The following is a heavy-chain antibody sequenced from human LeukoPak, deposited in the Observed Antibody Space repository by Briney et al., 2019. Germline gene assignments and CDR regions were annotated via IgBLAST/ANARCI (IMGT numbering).Heavy chain of an antibody. CDR3: AKVCGGDCYLCY. Sequence: PGGSLRLSCAASGFNFDLYAMTWVRQAPGKGLEWVASISGSGDSTYYVGSVRGRFTISRDNSKNTLYLQMNSLRAEDTAVYYCAKVCGGDCYLCYWGQGTLVTVSS. CDR1: GFNFDLYA. D-gene: IGHD2-21*02. CDR2: ISGSGDST. V-gene: IGHV3-23*01. J-gene: IGHJ4*02.